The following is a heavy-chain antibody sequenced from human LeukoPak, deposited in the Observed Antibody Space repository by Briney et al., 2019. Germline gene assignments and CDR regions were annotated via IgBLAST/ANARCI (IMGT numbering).Heavy chain of an antibody. CDR1: AYSFTNYW. J-gene: IGHJ3*02. Sequence: GESLKISCKSSAYSFTNYWIGWVRQMPGKGLEWMGIIYPGDSDTRYSPSFQGQVTISADKSISTAYLQWSSLKASDTAMYYCARLWFYYDSSGLDGFDIWSQGTMVTVSS. V-gene: IGHV5-51*01. CDR2: IYPGDSDT. CDR3: ARLWFYYDSSGLDGFDI. D-gene: IGHD3-22*01.